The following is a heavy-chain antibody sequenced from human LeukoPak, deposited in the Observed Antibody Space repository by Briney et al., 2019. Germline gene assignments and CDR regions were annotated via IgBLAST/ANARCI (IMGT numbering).Heavy chain of an antibody. Sequence: ASVKVSCTASGYTFTSYGISWVGQAPGQGREWMGWISAYNGDTNYTQKLQGRVTITTDTSTSIAYMELRSLRSDDTAVYYCARVLVGSRYYDFWSGYYHFDCWGQGTLVTVSS. CDR3: ARVLVGSRYYDFWSGYYHFDC. CDR2: ISAYNGDT. J-gene: IGHJ4*02. V-gene: IGHV1-18*01. D-gene: IGHD3-3*01. CDR1: GYTFTSYG.